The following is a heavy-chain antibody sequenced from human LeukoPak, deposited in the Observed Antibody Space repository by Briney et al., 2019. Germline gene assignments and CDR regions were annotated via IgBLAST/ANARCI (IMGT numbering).Heavy chain of an antibody. CDR1: GFTFSSYG. CDR2: IIHDGSNK. V-gene: IGHV3-30*18. J-gene: IGHJ4*02. Sequence: GGSLRLSCAASGFTFSSYGMHWVRQAPRKGLEWVAVIIHDGSNKDYADSVKGRFTISRDNSKNTLYLQMNSLRTEDTAVYYCAKVPTGVGSGSYWGQGTLVTVSS. CDR3: AKVPTGVGSGSY. D-gene: IGHD3-10*01.